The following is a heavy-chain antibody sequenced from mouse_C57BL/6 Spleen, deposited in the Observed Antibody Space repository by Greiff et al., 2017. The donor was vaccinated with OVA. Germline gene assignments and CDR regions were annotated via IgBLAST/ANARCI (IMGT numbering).Heavy chain of an antibody. V-gene: IGHV1-82*01. CDR2: IYPGDGDT. D-gene: IGHD2-1*01. CDR3: AASMVTTVDY. CDR1: GYAFSSSW. Sequence: VQLQESGPELVKPGASVKISCKASGYAFSSSWMNWVKQRPGTGLEWIGRIYPGDGDTNYNGKFKGKATLTADKSSSTAYMQLSSLTSEDSAVYFCAASMVTTVDYWGQGTSVTVSS. J-gene: IGHJ4*01.